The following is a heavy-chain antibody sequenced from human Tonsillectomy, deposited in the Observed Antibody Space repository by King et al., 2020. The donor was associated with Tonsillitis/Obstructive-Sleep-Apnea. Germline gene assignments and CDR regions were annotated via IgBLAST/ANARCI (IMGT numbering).Heavy chain of an antibody. D-gene: IGHD3-3*01. CDR3: ARSYYDFWSGYYRVYYYMDV. Sequence: VQLQQWGAGLLKPSETLSLTCAVYGGSFSGYYWSWIRQPPGKGLEWIGEINHSGSTNYNPSLKSRVTISVDTSKNQFSLKLSSVTAADTAVYYCARSYYDFWSGYYRVYYYMDVWGKGTTVTVSS. CDR1: GGSFSGYY. J-gene: IGHJ6*03. V-gene: IGHV4-34*01. CDR2: INHSGST.